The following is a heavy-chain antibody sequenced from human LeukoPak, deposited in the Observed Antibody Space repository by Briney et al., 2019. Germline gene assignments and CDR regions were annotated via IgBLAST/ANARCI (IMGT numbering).Heavy chain of an antibody. CDR1: GGTFSSYA. CDR3: ATHHSGQRALDI. V-gene: IGHV1-24*01. D-gene: IGHD3-10*01. Sequence: GASVKVSCKASGGTFSSYAISWVRQAPGQGLEWMGGFDPEDGETIYAQKFQGRVTMTEDTSTDTAYMELSSLRSEDTAVYYCATHHSGQRALDIWGQGTMVTVSS. CDR2: FDPEDGET. J-gene: IGHJ3*02.